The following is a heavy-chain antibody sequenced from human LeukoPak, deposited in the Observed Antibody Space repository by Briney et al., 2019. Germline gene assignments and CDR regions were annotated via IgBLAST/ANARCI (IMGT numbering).Heavy chain of an antibody. CDR2: INPNSGGT. V-gene: IGHV1-2*02. Sequence: ASVKVSCKASGYTFTGYYMHWVRQAPGQGLERMGWINPNSGGTNYAQKFQGRVTMTRDTSISTAYMELSRLRSDDTAVYYCARDGSETTVTSNYYYYCMDVWGKGTTVTVSS. CDR1: GYTFTGYY. D-gene: IGHD4-17*01. J-gene: IGHJ6*03. CDR3: ARDGSETTVTSNYYYYCMDV.